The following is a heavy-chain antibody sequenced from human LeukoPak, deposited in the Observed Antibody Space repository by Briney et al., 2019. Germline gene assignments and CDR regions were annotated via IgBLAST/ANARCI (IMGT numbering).Heavy chain of an antibody. CDR3: ARVGDYSNVNYYYMDV. Sequence: GGSLRLSCAASGFTFSDYYMSWIRQAPGKALEWVSYVSSGSSTIYYADSVKGRFTVSRDDGKRSLYLHMNSLRAEDTAMYYCARVGDYSNVNYYYMDVWGKGTTVTVSS. D-gene: IGHD4-11*01. V-gene: IGHV3-11*04. J-gene: IGHJ6*03. CDR2: VSSGSSTI. CDR1: GFTFSDYY.